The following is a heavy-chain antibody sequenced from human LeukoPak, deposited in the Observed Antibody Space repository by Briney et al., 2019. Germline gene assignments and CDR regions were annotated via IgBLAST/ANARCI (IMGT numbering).Heavy chain of an antibody. V-gene: IGHV1-24*01. CDR1: GYTLTELS. Sequence: ASVKVSCKVSGYTLTELSMHWVRQAPGKGLEWMGGFDPEDGETIYAQKFQGRVTMTEDTSTDTAYMELSSLRSDDTAVYYCARAGMTTPGTWFDPWGQGTLVTVSS. CDR3: ARAGMTTPGTWFDP. D-gene: IGHD4-11*01. CDR2: FDPEDGET. J-gene: IGHJ5*02.